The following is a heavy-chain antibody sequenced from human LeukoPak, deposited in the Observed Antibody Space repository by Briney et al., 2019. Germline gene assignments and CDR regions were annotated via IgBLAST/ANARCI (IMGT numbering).Heavy chain of an antibody. Sequence: GGSLRLSCAASGFTFSSYNMNWVRQAPGKGLEWVSSITSSSSHIYYADSVKGRFTISRDNAKDSLYLQIDSLRAEDTAVYYCARDPYSGSYVDYYYYYYMDVWGKGTTVTISS. CDR3: ARDPYSGSYVDYYYYYYMDV. CDR2: ITSSSSHI. CDR1: GFTFSSYN. D-gene: IGHD6-13*01. V-gene: IGHV3-21*01. J-gene: IGHJ6*03.